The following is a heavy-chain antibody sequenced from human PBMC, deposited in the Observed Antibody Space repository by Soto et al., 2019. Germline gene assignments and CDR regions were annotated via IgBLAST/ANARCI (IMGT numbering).Heavy chain of an antibody. CDR1: GFTFSSHW. CDR2: IKSDGSST. J-gene: IGHJ4*02. CDR3: ARDRPEILNPTDHPMFDY. V-gene: IGHV3-74*01. D-gene: IGHD6-6*01. Sequence: VQLVESGGGLVQPGGSLRLSCAASGFTFSSHWMHWVRQVPGKGLVWVSRIKSDGSSTAYADSVKGRFTISRDNAKNNLYLQMKSLRVEDTAIYYCARDRPEILNPTDHPMFDYWGQGTLVTVSS.